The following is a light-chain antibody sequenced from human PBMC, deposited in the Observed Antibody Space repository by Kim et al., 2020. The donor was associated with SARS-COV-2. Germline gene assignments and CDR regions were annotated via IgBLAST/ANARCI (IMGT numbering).Light chain of an antibody. V-gene: IGKV3-20*01. CDR3: QQYVTSLWT. Sequence: APGERATLSSRASQSVSSNHLAWYQQKPGQAPRLLIFGASSRATGIADRFSGSGSGTDFTLSISRLEPEDFAVYYCQQYVTSLWTFGQGTKVDIK. CDR2: GAS. CDR1: QSVSSNH. J-gene: IGKJ1*01.